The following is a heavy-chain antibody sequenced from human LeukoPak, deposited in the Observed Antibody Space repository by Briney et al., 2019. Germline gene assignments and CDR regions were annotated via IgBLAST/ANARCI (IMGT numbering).Heavy chain of an antibody. V-gene: IGHV3-53*01. CDR3: ARGGNSGGSLRSPFDI. CDR1: ELSVSGNY. D-gene: IGHD2-15*01. Sequence: GGSLRLSCAASELSVSGNYMSWVRQPPGKGPEWVSVLDVGGSTYYADSVKGRFTISRDKSKNTLYLQINSLRAEDTAVYYCARGGNSGGSLRSPFDIWGRGTMVTVSS. CDR2: LDVGGST. J-gene: IGHJ3*02.